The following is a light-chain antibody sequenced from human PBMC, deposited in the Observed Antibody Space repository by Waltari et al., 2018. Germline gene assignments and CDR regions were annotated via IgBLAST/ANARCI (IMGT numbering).Light chain of an antibody. J-gene: IGLJ2*01. CDR3: SSQSSNDVVL. CDR1: SNDVGGYNS. Sequence: QSALTQPASVSGSPGQSVTIFCAGTSNDVGGYNSVSWYQEHPGQAPGFIIYDVSDRPSGVSDRFSGSKSGNTASLTISGLQAEDEADYYCSSQSSNDVVLFGGGTKLTVL. V-gene: IGLV2-14*01. CDR2: DVS.